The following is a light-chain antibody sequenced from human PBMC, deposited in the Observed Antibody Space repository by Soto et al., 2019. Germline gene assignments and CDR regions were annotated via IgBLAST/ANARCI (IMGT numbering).Light chain of an antibody. Sequence: SYELTQPPSVSVAPGETARITCGRNNIGSDTVNWYQQKPGQAPVVVVYDDSERPSGTPERISGSNSGDTATLTIRRVEAGDVADYYCLVWDSIGDNYVFGSGTKVTV. CDR3: LVWDSIGDNYV. V-gene: IGLV3-21*02. CDR1: NIGSDT. CDR2: DDS. J-gene: IGLJ1*01.